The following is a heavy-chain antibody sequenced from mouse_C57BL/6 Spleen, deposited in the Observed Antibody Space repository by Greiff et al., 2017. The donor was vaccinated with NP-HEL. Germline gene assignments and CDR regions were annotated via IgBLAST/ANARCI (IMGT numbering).Heavy chain of an antibody. D-gene: IGHD3-2*02. CDR1: GYTFTSYW. CDR2: IDPSDSYT. Sequence: VQLQQPGAELVMPGASVKLSCKASGYTFTSYWMHWVKQRPGQGLEWIGEIDPSDSYTNYNQKFKGKSTLTVDKSSSTAYMQLSSLTSEDSAVYYCARTAQATEGAMDYWGQGTSVTVSS. V-gene: IGHV1-69*01. CDR3: ARTAQATEGAMDY. J-gene: IGHJ4*01.